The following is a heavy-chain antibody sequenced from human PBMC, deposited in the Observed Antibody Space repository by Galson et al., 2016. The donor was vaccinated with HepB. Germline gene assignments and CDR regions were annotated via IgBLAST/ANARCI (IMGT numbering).Heavy chain of an antibody. Sequence: SLRLSCAASGFAFGSHWMHWVRQVPGKGLAWVSRINSDGTMSNYADSVKGRFTSSRDNAKNTLYLQMDSLRVDDTAIYYCGRDHSVVLTTAYNWFDPWGQGTLVTVSS. V-gene: IGHV3-74*01. J-gene: IGHJ5*02. CDR2: INSDGTMS. CDR3: GRDHSVVLTTAYNWFDP. D-gene: IGHD4-23*01. CDR1: GFAFGSHW.